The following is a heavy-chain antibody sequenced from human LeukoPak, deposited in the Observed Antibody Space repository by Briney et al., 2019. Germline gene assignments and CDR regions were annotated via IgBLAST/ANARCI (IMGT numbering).Heavy chain of an antibody. Sequence: WVRQAPGQGLEWMGIINPSGGSTRYAQKFQGRVTMTRDMSTSTVYMELSSLRSEDTAVYYCARAGSGSSSSTYYYYMDVWGKGTTVTASS. CDR3: ARAGSGSSSSTYYYYMDV. D-gene: IGHD6-6*01. CDR2: INPSGGST. V-gene: IGHV1-46*01. J-gene: IGHJ6*03.